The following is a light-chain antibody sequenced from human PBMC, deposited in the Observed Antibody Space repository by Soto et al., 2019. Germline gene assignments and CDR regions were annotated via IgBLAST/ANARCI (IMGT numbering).Light chain of an antibody. CDR1: QGIGVY. CDR3: QKYNSAPLT. J-gene: IGKJ4*01. V-gene: IGKV1-27*01. Sequence: DIQMTQSPSSLSASLGDRVTITCRASQGIGVYLAWFQQKPGNVPKLLIYAASTLQSGVPSRFNGSESGTDFTLTISSLQPEDVATYYCQKYNSAPLTFGGGTKVEIK. CDR2: AAS.